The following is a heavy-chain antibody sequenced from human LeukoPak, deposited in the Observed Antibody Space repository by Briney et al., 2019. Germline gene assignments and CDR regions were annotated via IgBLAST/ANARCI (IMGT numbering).Heavy chain of an antibody. D-gene: IGHD1-26*01. Sequence: PGGSLRLSCAASGFTFSSYAMHWVRQAPGKGLEGVAVISYDGSNKYYADSVKGRFTISRDNSKNTLYLQMNSLRAEDTAVYYCARSPGSYYEYYFDYWGQGTLVTVSS. CDR3: ARSPGSYYEYYFDY. CDR2: ISYDGSNK. CDR1: GFTFSSYA. J-gene: IGHJ4*02. V-gene: IGHV3-30*01.